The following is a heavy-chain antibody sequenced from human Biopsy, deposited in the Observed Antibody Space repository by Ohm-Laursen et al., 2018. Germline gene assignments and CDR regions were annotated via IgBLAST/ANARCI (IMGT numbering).Heavy chain of an antibody. Sequence: SETLSLTCAVYGESFNDYYWTWIRQSPGKGLEWIGYIYYTGSTNYNPSVKSRVTISVDTSKNQFSLKLNSVTAADTAVYFCARDSRGGHLNTTLITGKNLDSWGQGILVTVSS. D-gene: IGHD3-16*01. CDR3: ARDSRGGHLNTTLITGKNLDS. V-gene: IGHV4-59*01. J-gene: IGHJ4*02. CDR2: IYYTGST. CDR1: GESFNDYY.